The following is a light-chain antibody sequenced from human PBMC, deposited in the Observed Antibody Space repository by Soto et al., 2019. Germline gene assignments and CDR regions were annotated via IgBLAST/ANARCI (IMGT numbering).Light chain of an antibody. V-gene: IGLV4-69*01. CDR1: SGHSNYA. CDR2: LNSDGSH. CDR3: QTWGTGLYVV. J-gene: IGLJ2*01. Sequence: QLVLTKSPSASASLGASVKLTCTLSSGHSNYAIAWHQQQPEKGPRFLMKLNSDGSHSKGDGIPDRFSGSSSGAERYLTISSLQSEDEADYYCQTWGTGLYVVFGGGTKLTVL.